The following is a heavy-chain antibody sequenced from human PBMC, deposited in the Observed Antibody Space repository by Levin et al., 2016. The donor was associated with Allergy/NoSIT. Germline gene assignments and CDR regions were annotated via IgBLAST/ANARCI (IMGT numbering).Heavy chain of an antibody. Sequence: GESLKISCRGSGYSFMNSWIGWVRQTPGKGLEWMGVIYPGDSDTRYSPSFQGQVTISAVKSISTAYVQWRSLKASDTGTYYCARSISARRCEGKLCHYYGMDVWGQGTTVTVS. J-gene: IGHJ6*02. CDR2: IYPGDSDT. V-gene: IGHV5-51*01. CDR1: GYSFMNSW. D-gene: IGHD6-6*01. CDR3: ARSISARRCEGKLCHYYGMDV.